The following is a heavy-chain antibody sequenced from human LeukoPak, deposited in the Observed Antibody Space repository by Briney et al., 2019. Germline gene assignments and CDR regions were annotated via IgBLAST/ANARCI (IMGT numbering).Heavy chain of an antibody. V-gene: IGHV4-34*01. J-gene: IGHJ4*02. Sequence: SETLSLTCAVSGYSISSGYYWSWIRQPPGKGLEWIGEINHSGSTNYNPSLKSRVTISVDTSKNQFSLKLSSVTAADTAVYYCARGYGDFDYWGQGTLVTVSS. D-gene: IGHD4-17*01. CDR2: INHSGST. CDR3: ARGYGDFDY. CDR1: GYSISSGYY.